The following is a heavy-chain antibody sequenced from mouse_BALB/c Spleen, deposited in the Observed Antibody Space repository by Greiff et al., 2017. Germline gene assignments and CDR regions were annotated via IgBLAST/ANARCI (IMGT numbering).Heavy chain of an antibody. Sequence: EVQLQQSGPELVKPGASVKISCKASGYSFTGYYMHWVKQSHVKSLEWIGRINPYNGATSYNQNFKDKASLTVDKSSSTAYMELHSLTSEDSAVYYCARWSYNVYAMDYWGQGTLGTVSS. J-gene: IGHJ4*01. CDR2: INPYNGAT. CDR3: ARWSYNVYAMDY. D-gene: IGHD1-3*01. V-gene: IGHV1-31*01. CDR1: GYSFTGYY.